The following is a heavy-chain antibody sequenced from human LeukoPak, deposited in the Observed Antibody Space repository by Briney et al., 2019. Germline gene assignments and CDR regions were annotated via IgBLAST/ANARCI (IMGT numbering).Heavy chain of an antibody. CDR2: MNPNSGNT. D-gene: IGHD3/OR15-3a*01. V-gene: IGHV1-8*03. CDR1: GYTFTSYD. Sequence: ASVKVSCKASGYTFTSYDINWVRQATGQGLEWMGWMNPNSGNTGYAQKFQGRVTITRNTSISTAYMELSSLRSEDTAVYCCARVVRTLYYYYMDVWGKGTTVTVSS. J-gene: IGHJ6*03. CDR3: ARVVRTLYYYYMDV.